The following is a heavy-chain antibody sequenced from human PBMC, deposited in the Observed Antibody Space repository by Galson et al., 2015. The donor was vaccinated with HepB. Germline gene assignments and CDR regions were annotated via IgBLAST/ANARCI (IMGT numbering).Heavy chain of an antibody. J-gene: IGHJ3*02. CDR1: GYTFTGYY. CDR2: INPNSGGT. CDR3: ARDKVVSGSYPAGLGVHDAFDI. V-gene: IGHV1-2*04. Sequence: SVKVSCKASGYTFTGYYMHWVRQAPGQGLEWMGWINPNSGGTNYAQKFQGWVTMTRDTSISTAYMELSRLRSDDTAVYYCARDKVVSGSYPAGLGVHDAFDIWGQGTMVTVSS. D-gene: IGHD1-26*01.